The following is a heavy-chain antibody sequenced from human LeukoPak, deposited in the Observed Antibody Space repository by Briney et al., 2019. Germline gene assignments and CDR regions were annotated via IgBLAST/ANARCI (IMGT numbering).Heavy chain of an antibody. Sequence: PSETLSLTCTVSGDSITSNYWSWIRQPPGKGLEWIGYLRYGGNTNHNSSLKSRITISLGTSKNQFSLRLSSVTAADTAIYFCARESSTSQTNLFDYWGQGTLVTVSS. CDR3: ARESSTSQTNLFDY. D-gene: IGHD6-6*01. CDR1: GDSITSNY. V-gene: IGHV4-59*01. CDR2: LRYGGNT. J-gene: IGHJ4*02.